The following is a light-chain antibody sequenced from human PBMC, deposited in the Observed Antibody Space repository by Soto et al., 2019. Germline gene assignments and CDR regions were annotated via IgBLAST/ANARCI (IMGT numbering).Light chain of an antibody. CDR1: SGDIGLYNF. CDR2: DVN. J-gene: IGLJ1*01. CDR3: CSYTSSTAYV. Sequence: QSVLTQPASVSGSPGQSITISCTGSSGDIGLYNFVSWYQQHPGRAPKLMIYDVNNRPSGVSDRLSGSKSGNTASLTISGLQAEDEADYYCCSYTSSTAYVFGSGTKVTVL. V-gene: IGLV2-14*03.